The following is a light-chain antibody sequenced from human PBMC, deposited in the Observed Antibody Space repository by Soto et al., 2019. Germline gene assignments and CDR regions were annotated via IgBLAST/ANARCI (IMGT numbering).Light chain of an antibody. CDR3: SSYAGSRLPVA. J-gene: IGLJ2*01. CDR2: DVT. V-gene: IGLV2-8*01. Sequence: QSVLTQPPSASWSPGQSVTISCTGASSDVGGYDFVSWYQQHPGKAPKLMIYDVTKRPSGVPDRFSGSKSGNTASLTVSGLQADDEADYYCSSYAGSRLPVAFGGGTKLTVL. CDR1: SSDVGGYDF.